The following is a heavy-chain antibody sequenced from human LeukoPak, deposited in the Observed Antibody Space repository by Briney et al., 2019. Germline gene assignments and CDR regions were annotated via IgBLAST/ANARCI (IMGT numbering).Heavy chain of an antibody. J-gene: IGHJ4*02. V-gene: IGHV3-48*01. Sequence: GGSLRLSCAASGFTFSGYSMNWVRQAPGKGLEWVSYISSTSTIFYADSVKGRFTISRDNSKNTLYLQMNSLRAEDTAVYYCAKDEGRVDYWGQGTLVTVSS. CDR1: GFTFSGYS. CDR2: ISSTSTI. CDR3: AKDEGRVDY.